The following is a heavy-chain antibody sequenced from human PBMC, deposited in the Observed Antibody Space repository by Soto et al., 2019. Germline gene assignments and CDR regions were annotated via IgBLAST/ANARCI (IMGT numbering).Heavy chain of an antibody. CDR2: ISGSGTTI. V-gene: IGHV3-11*01. CDR1: GFTFSDYY. J-gene: IGHJ6*02. Sequence: PGGSLRLSCAASGFTFSDYYMSWIRQAPGKGLEWVSYISGSGTTIYYADSVKGRFTISRDNAKNSLYLQMNSLRAEDTAVYYCARGYRSGGGWIYGMDVWGQGTTVTVSS. CDR3: ARGYRSGGGWIYGMDV. D-gene: IGHD2-15*01.